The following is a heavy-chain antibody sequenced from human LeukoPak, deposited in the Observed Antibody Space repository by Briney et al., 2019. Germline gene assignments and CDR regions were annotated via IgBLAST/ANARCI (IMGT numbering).Heavy chain of an antibody. J-gene: IGHJ3*02. Sequence: ASVKVSCKASGYTFTSYAMNWVRQAPGQGLEWMGWINTNTGNPTYAQGFTGRFVFSLDTSVSTAYLQISSLKAEDTAVYYCARDLVRITMVRGPMGPVAFDIWGQGTMVTVSS. CDR3: ARDLVRITMVRGPMGPVAFDI. V-gene: IGHV7-4-1*02. D-gene: IGHD3-10*01. CDR1: GYTFTSYA. CDR2: INTNTGNP.